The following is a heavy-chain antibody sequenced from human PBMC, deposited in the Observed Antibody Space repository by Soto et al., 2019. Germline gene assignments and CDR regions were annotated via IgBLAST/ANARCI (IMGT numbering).Heavy chain of an antibody. CDR2: IYYSGST. J-gene: IGHJ4*02. D-gene: IGHD2-2*01. CDR1: GGSISSGGYY. V-gene: IGHV4-31*03. Sequence: KTSETLFLTCTVSGGSISSGGYYWSWIRQHPGKGLEWIGYIYYSGSTYYNPSLKSRVTISVDTSKNQFSLKLSSVTAADTAVYYCARERKYCSSTSCFDYWGQGTLVTVSS. CDR3: ARERKYCSSTSCFDY.